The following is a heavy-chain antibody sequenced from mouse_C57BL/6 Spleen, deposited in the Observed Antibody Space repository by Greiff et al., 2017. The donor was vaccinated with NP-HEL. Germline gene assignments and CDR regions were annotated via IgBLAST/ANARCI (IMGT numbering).Heavy chain of an antibody. V-gene: IGHV1-81*01. CDR2: IYPSSGNT. Sequence: VQLQQSGAELARPGASVKLSCKASGYTFTSYGIRWVKQRTGQGLEWIGEIYPSSGNTYYNEKFKGKATLTVDKSSSTAYMELRSLTSEDSAVYFSETRRLTAVEYYFDYWGQGTTLTVSS. D-gene: IGHD1-1*01. J-gene: IGHJ2*01. CDR3: ETRRLTAVEYYFDY. CDR1: GYTFTSYG.